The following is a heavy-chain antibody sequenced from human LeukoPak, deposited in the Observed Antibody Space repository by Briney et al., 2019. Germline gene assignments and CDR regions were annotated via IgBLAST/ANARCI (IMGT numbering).Heavy chain of an antibody. J-gene: IGHJ4*02. V-gene: IGHV4-59*01. Sequence: SETLSLTCTVSGGSISYYYWSWIRQPPGKGLEWIGYIYYSGSTKYNPSLKSRVTISVDTSNNQFSLKLTSVTAADTAVYYCARTYDILTAYLYWGQGTLVTVSS. CDR3: ARTYDILTAYLY. CDR2: IYYSGST. CDR1: GGSISYYY. D-gene: IGHD3-9*01.